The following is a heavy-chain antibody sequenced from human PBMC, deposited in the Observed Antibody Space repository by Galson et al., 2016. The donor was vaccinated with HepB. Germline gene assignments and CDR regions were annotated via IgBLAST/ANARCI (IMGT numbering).Heavy chain of an antibody. V-gene: IGHV1-46*04. CDR2: INPTGTIT. J-gene: IGHJ4*02. CDR3: ARDGRGKAYDF. CDR1: FTGPW. Sequence: SVKVSCKAFTGPWMRCVRQAPGQGLERGGFINPTGTITEYAQELEGRVTLTRDKSTNTGYMELSSLRFEDTAVYYCARDGRGKAYDFWGQGTLVTVSS. D-gene: IGHD1-1*01.